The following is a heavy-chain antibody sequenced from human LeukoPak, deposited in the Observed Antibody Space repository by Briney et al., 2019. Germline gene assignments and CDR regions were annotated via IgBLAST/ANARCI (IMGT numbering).Heavy chain of an antibody. D-gene: IGHD1-14*01. CDR1: GGSLSSSSYY. V-gene: IGHV4-39*01. CDR3: ATTEYYYFVDV. Sequence: SETLSLTCSVSGGSLSSSSYYWGVIRQPPGKWLGWIGSVYYSGSTYYNPSLKSRLTISVDTSKNQFSLKLSSVTAADTAVYYCATTEYYYFVDVWGKGTAVTVSS. CDR2: VYYSGST. J-gene: IGHJ6*03.